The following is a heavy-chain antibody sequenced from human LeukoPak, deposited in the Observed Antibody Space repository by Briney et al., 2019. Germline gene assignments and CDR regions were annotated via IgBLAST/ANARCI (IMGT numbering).Heavy chain of an antibody. CDR2: INHSGST. Sequence: SETLSLTCAVYGGSFSGYYWSWIRQPPGKGLEWIGEINHSGSTNYNPSLKSRVTISVDTSKNQFSLKLSSVTAADTAVYYCASYYYDSSILAYWGQGTLVTVSS. J-gene: IGHJ4*02. V-gene: IGHV4-34*01. CDR3: ASYYYDSSILAY. CDR1: GGSFSGYY. D-gene: IGHD3-22*01.